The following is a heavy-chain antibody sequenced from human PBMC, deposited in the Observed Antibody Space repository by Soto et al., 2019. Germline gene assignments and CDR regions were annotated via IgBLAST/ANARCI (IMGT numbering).Heavy chain of an antibody. D-gene: IGHD4-17*01. V-gene: IGHV4-30-2*01. Sequence: SETLSLTCAVSGGSISSGGYSWSWIRQPPGKGLEWIGYIYHSGSTYYNPSLKSRVTISVDRSKNQFSLKLSSVTAADTAVYYRARENGDYHFDYWGQGTLVTVSS. CDR2: IYHSGST. J-gene: IGHJ4*02. CDR1: GGSISSGGYS. CDR3: ARENGDYHFDY.